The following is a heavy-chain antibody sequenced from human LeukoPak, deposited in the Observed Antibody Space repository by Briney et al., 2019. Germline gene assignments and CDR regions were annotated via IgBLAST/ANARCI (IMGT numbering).Heavy chain of an antibody. V-gene: IGHV1-69*13. CDR3: ATQLGVYYYDSSAPFDY. CDR2: IIPIFGTA. J-gene: IGHJ4*02. Sequence: GASVKVSCKASGGTFSSYSISWVRQAPGQGLEWMGGIIPIFGTANYAKKFQGRVTITADESTSTAYMELSSLRSEDTAVYYCATQLGVYYYDSSAPFDYWGQGTLVTVSS. CDR1: GGTFSSYS. D-gene: IGHD3-22*01.